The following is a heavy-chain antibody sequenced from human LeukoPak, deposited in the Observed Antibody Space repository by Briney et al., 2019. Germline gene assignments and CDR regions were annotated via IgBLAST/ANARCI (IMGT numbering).Heavy chain of an antibody. D-gene: IGHD3-22*01. CDR3: AKVEMIVVVIDY. CDR1: GFTFSSYA. J-gene: IGHJ4*02. Sequence: GESLRLSCGASGFTFSSYAMSWVRQAPGKGLEWVSAISANGGSTYYADSAKGRFTISRDNSKNTVYLQMKSLRAEDTAVYYCAKVEMIVVVIDYWGQGTLVTVSS. V-gene: IGHV3-23*01. CDR2: ISANGGST.